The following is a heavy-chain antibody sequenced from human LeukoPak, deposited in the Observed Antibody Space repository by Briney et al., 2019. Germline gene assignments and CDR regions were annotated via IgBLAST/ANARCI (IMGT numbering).Heavy chain of an antibody. CDR1: GGSISSSSYY. V-gene: IGHV4-39*01. D-gene: IGHD6-6*01. CDR2: IYYSGST. J-gene: IGHJ4*02. Sequence: SETLSLTCTVSGGSISSSSYYWGWVRQPPGRGVEWIGNIYYSGSTYYNPSLKSRVTISVDTSKNQFSLKLSSVTAADTAVYYCARRGSSSWVYYFDYWGQGTLVTVSS. CDR3: ARRGSSSWVYYFDY.